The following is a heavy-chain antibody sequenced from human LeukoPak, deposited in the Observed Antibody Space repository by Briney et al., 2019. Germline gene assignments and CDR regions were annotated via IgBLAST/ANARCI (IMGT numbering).Heavy chain of an antibody. D-gene: IGHD6-19*01. CDR1: GYTFTGYY. V-gene: IGHV1-2*02. J-gene: IGHJ1*01. CDR2: INPNSGGT. Sequence: GASVKLSCKASGYTFTGYYMHWVRQAPGQGLEWMGWINPNSGGTNYAQKFQGRVTMTRDTSISTAYMELSRLRSDDTAVYYCATTASSGWSRPFVYFQHWGQGTLATVSS. CDR3: ATTASSGWSRPFVYFQH.